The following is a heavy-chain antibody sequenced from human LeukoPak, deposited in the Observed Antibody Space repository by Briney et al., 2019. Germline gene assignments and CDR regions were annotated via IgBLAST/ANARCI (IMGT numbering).Heavy chain of an antibody. J-gene: IGHJ4*02. V-gene: IGHV3-11*06. CDR1: GFTFSDYY. CDR3: ARDYDYYDSSGYLYYFDY. D-gene: IGHD3-22*01. CDR2: ISSSSSYI. Sequence: PGGSLRLSCAASGFTFSDYYMSWIRQAPGKGLEWVSYISSSSSYIYYADSVKGRFTISRDNAKNSLYLQMNSLRAEDTAVYYCARDYDYYDSSGYLYYFDYWGQGTLVTVSS.